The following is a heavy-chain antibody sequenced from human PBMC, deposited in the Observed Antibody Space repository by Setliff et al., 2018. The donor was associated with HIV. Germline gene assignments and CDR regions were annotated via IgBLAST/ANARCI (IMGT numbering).Heavy chain of an antibody. CDR3: AKDVCSGAYCYAYYYYGMDV. D-gene: IGHD2-15*01. CDR2: IRYDGSQK. J-gene: IGHJ6*02. V-gene: IGHV3-30*02. CDR1: VFTFNNYG. Sequence: PGESLRLSCAASVFTFNNYGMNWVRQAPGKGLEWVAFIRYDGSQKYYVDSVKGRFPISRDNSKNTLYLQMNSLRVEDTAVYYCAKDVCSGAYCYAYYYYGMDVWGQGTMVTVSS.